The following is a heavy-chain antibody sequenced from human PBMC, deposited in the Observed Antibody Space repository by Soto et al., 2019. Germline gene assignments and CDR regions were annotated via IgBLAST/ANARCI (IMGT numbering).Heavy chain of an antibody. Sequence: ASVKVSCKASGYTFTSYDIYWVRQATGQGLEWMGWMNPNTGNSGYAQKFQGRVTMTSDTSISTAHMGLSSLRSEDTAVYYCARRAETNGWNGFGADKYYFDFWGQGTLVTVSS. CDR3: ARRAETNGWNGFGADKYYFDF. D-gene: IGHD1-1*01. CDR1: GYTFTSYD. CDR2: MNPNTGNS. J-gene: IGHJ4*02. V-gene: IGHV1-8*01.